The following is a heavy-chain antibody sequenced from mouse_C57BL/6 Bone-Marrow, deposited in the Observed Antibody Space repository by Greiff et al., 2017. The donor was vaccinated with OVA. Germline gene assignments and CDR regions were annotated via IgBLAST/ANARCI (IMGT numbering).Heavy chain of an antibody. D-gene: IGHD1-1*01. Sequence: EVQGVESGGGLVKPGGSLKLSCAASGFTFSDYGMHWVRQAPEKGLEWVAYISSGSSTIFYADTVKGRFTISRDNAKNTLFLQMTSLRSEDTAMYYCARGGYYGSSLYFDYWGQGTTLTVSS. J-gene: IGHJ2*01. V-gene: IGHV5-17*01. CDR3: ARGGYYGSSLYFDY. CDR2: ISSGSSTI. CDR1: GFTFSDYG.